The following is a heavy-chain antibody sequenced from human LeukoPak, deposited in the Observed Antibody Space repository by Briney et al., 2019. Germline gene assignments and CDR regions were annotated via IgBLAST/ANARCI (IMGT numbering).Heavy chain of an antibody. CDR1: GFTLRSYV. J-gene: IGHJ4*02. V-gene: IGHV3-23*01. CDR2: ISGSGGST. Sequence: PGGSLRLSCAASGFTLRSYVMSWVRQAPGKGLEWVSAISGSGGSTYYADSVKGRFTISRDNSKNTLYLQMNSLRAEDTAVYYCASGGMGITFGGAPPQLWGQGTLVTVSS. CDR3: ASGGMGITFGGAPPQL. D-gene: IGHD3-16*01.